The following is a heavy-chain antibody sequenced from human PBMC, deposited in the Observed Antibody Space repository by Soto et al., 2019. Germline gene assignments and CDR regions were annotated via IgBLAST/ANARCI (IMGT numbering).Heavy chain of an antibody. V-gene: IGHV1-69*13. CDR3: AKDVAAASWFDP. D-gene: IGHD6-13*01. J-gene: IGHJ5*02. CDR2: IIPIFGTA. CDR1: GGTFSSYA. Sequence: GASVKVSCKASGGTFSSYAISWVRQAPGQGLEWMGGIIPIFGTANYAQKFQGRVTITADESTSTAYMELSSQRSEDTAVYDCAKDVAAASWFDPWGQGTLVTVYS.